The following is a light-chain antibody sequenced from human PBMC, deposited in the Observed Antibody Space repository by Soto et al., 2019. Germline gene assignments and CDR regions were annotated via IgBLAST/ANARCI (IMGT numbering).Light chain of an antibody. CDR1: SGDVGGYNY. J-gene: IGLJ2*01. Sequence: QSVLTQPASMSGSPGQSIPISCTGTSGDVGGYNYVSWYQQHPGKAPKLMIYDVSNRPSGVSNRFSGSKSGNTASLTISGLQSKDEADYYCSSYTSSSTLVVFGGGTKLTVL. V-gene: IGLV2-14*01. CDR3: SSYTSSSTLVV. CDR2: DVS.